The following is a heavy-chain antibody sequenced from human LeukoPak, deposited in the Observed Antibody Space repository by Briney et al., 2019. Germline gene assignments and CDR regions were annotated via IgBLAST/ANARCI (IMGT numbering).Heavy chain of an antibody. J-gene: IGHJ4*02. CDR1: GFTFSSYS. D-gene: IGHD3-9*01. V-gene: IGHV3-21*01. CDR3: ARESPHYDILTGPLDY. Sequence: GGSLRLSCAASGFTFSSYSMNWVRQAPGKGLEWVSSISSSSSYIYYADSVKGRFTISRDNAKNSLYLQMNSLRAEDTAVYYCARESPHYDILTGPLDYWGQGTLVTVSS. CDR2: ISSSSSYI.